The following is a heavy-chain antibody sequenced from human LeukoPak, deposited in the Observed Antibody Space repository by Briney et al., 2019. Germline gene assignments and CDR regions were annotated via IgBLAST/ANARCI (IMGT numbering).Heavy chain of an antibody. CDR3: ARGGLAVVNRWGPRAYNWFDP. V-gene: IGHV4-34*01. CDR2: INHSGST. D-gene: IGHD2-21*01. Sequence: PSETLSLTCAVYGGSFSGYYWSWIRQPPGKGLEWIGEINHSGSTNYSPSLKSRVTISVDTSKNQFSLKLSSVTAADTAVYYCARGGLAVVNRWGPRAYNWFDPWGQGTLVTVSS. CDR1: GGSFSGYY. J-gene: IGHJ5*02.